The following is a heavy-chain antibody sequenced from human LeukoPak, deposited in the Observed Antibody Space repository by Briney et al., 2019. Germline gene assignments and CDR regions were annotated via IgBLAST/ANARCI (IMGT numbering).Heavy chain of an antibody. CDR3: ASDLTRYRLDR. Sequence: GGSLRLSCAASGFTFSDYYMSWIRQAPGKGLEWVSYISSSGSTIYYADSVKGRATISRDNSQKTLYLQMSSLRPEDTAIYYCASDLTRYRLDRWGQGTLVTVSS. D-gene: IGHD3-9*01. CDR1: GFTFSDYY. CDR2: ISSSGSTI. V-gene: IGHV3-11*04. J-gene: IGHJ5*02.